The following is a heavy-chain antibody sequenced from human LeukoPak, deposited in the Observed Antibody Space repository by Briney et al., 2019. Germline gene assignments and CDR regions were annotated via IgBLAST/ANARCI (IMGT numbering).Heavy chain of an antibody. J-gene: IGHJ4*02. CDR1: GFTFSSFG. Sequence: WGSLRLSCAASGFTFSSFGMHWVREAPGEGLEWVAYIGYTGTDTYYADSVKGRFTISRDNSKNTVHLQVNSLRAADTALYSCARDLTERKYYIAYWGQGTLVTVSS. V-gene: IGHV3-30*02. CDR2: IGYTGTDT. D-gene: IGHD2-8*02. CDR3: ARDLTERKYYIAY.